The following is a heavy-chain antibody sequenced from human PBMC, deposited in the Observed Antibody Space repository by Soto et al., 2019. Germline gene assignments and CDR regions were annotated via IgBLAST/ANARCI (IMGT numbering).Heavy chain of an antibody. V-gene: IGHV1-18*04. J-gene: IGHJ4*02. D-gene: IGHD3-22*01. CDR1: GYSFATYG. CDR3: ATEPIYYNDGSGYYPLGH. Sequence: ASVKVSCKASGYSFATYGFSWVRQAPGQGLECVGWISAHNGDTHYSQKFQGRVTLTTDASTNTGYMELRSLTSDDTAVYFCATEPIYYNDGSGYYPLGHWGQGTLVTVSS. CDR2: ISAHNGDT.